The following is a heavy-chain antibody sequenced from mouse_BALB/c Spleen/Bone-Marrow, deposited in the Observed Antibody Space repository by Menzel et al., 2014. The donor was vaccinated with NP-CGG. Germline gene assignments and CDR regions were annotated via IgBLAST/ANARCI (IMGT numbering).Heavy chain of an antibody. D-gene: IGHD2-4*01. V-gene: IGHV5-9-2*01. Sequence: EVHLVESGGGLVKSGGSLKLSCAASGFSFSNYGMSWVRQTPEKRLEWVATISGDGRYTFYSDGVKGRFTISRDNAKNNLYLQLSSLRSEDTALYYCARHAYYDQTEVSFVYWGQGTLVTVSA. CDR1: GFSFSNYG. CDR2: ISGDGRYT. J-gene: IGHJ3*01. CDR3: ARHAYYDQTEVSFVY.